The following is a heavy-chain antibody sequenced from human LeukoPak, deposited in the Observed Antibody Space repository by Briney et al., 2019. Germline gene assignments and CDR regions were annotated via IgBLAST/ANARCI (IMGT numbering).Heavy chain of an antibody. V-gene: IGHV1-2*02. CDR1: GYTFNGYY. Sequence: GASVKVSCKASGYTFNGYYMHWVRQAPGQGLEWMGWINPNSGGTNYAQKFQGRVTMTRDTSISTAYMELSRLRSDDTAVYYCARDRGDPEGYYYYYFMDVWGKGTTVTVSS. CDR3: ARDRGDPEGYYYYYFMDV. CDR2: INPNSGGT. J-gene: IGHJ6*03. D-gene: IGHD3-10*01.